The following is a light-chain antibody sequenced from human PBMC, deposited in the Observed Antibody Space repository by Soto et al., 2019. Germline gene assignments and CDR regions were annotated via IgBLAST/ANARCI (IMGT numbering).Light chain of an antibody. CDR1: QDIRNG. J-gene: IGKJ1*01. Sequence: AIQVTQSPSSLSASVGDRVTITCRASQDIRNGLGWYQQKPGKAPKLLIYAASTLQSGVPSRFSGSGFGTDFTLTISSLQPEDFATYYCLKDYNYVWAFGQGTKVEIK. CDR3: LKDYNYVWA. CDR2: AAS. V-gene: IGKV1-6*01.